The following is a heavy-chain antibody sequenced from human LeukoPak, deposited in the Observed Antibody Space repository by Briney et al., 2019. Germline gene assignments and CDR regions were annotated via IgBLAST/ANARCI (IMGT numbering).Heavy chain of an antibody. Sequence: GGSLRLSCAASGFTVSSSYMSWVRPAPGKGLEWVSVIYSGGNTYYADSVKGRFTISRDNSKNTLYLQMNSLRVEDTAVYYCARENSGSLDYWGQGTLVTVSS. J-gene: IGHJ4*02. D-gene: IGHD1-26*01. CDR3: ARENSGSLDY. V-gene: IGHV3-66*02. CDR1: GFTVSSSY. CDR2: IYSGGNT.